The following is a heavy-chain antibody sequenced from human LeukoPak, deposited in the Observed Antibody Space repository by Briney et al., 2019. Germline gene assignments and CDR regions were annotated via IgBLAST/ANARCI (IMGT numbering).Heavy chain of an antibody. CDR1: GFTFSSYA. Sequence: GGSLRLSCAASGFTFSSYAMHWVRQAPGKGLEWVAVISYDGSNKYYADSVKGRFTISRDNSKNTLYLQMNSLRAEGTAVYYCATEKGVSDIWGQGTMVTVSS. V-gene: IGHV3-30-3*01. D-gene: IGHD1-14*01. J-gene: IGHJ3*02. CDR2: ISYDGSNK. CDR3: ATEKGVSDI.